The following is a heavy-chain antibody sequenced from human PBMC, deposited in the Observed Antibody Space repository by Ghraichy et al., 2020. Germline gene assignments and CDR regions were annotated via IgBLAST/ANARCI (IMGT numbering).Heavy chain of an antibody. CDR1: GYTFTGYY. Sequence: ASVKVSCKASGYTFTGYYMHWVRQAPGQGLEWMGRINPNSGGTNYAQKFQGGVTMTRDTSISTAYMELSRLRSDDTAVYYCARDGSIQSPYQNWGQGTLVTVSS. V-gene: IGHV1-2*06. D-gene: IGHD5-18*01. CDR3: ARDGSIQSPYQN. CDR2: INPNSGGT. J-gene: IGHJ4*02.